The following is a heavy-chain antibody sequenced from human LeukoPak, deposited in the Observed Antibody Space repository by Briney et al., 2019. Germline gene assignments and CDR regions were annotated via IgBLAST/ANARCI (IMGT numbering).Heavy chain of an antibody. CDR2: IKSKTDGGTT. CDR1: GFTFSNAW. J-gene: IGHJ4*02. Sequence: GVSLRLSCAASGFTFSNAWMNWVRQAPGKGLEWVGRIKSKTDGGTTDYAAPVKGRFTISREDSKNTLYLQMNSLKTEDTAVYYCSTTYYYDSSEGYWGQGTLVTVSS. V-gene: IGHV3-15*07. D-gene: IGHD3-22*01. CDR3: STTYYYDSSEGY.